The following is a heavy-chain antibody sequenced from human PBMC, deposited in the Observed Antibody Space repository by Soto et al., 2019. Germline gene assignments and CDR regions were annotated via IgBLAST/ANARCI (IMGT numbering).Heavy chain of an antibody. V-gene: IGHV3-30-3*01. D-gene: IGHD2-15*01. CDR1: GFTFSSYA. CDR2: ISYDGSNK. CDR3: ARDHPLIVVVVAATYYFDY. Sequence: GGSLRLSCAASGFTFSSYAMHWVRQAPGKGLERVAVISYDGSNKYYADSVKGRFTISRDNSKNTLYLQMNSLRAEDTAVYYCARDHPLIVVVVAATYYFDYWGQGTLVTVSS. J-gene: IGHJ4*02.